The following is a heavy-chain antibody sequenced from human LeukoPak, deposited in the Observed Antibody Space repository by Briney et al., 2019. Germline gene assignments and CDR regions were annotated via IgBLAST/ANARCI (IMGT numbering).Heavy chain of an antibody. Sequence: GASVKVSCKASGGTFSSYAISWVRQAPGQGLEWMGGIIPIFGTANYAQKFQGRVTITVDESTSTAYMELSSLRSDDTAVYYCARTHSITIFGVVIFYNWFDPWGQGTLVTVSS. V-gene: IGHV1-69*13. CDR3: ARTHSITIFGVVIFYNWFDP. D-gene: IGHD3-3*01. J-gene: IGHJ5*02. CDR1: GGTFSSYA. CDR2: IIPIFGTA.